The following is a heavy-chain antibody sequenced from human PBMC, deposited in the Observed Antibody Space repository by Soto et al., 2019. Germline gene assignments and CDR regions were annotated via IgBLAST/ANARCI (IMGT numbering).Heavy chain of an antibody. J-gene: IGHJ4*01. Sequence: QVQLVQSGAEVMKPGASVKVSCKASGYTFTSYYMHWVRQAPGQGLEWLGIINPSSGSTSYAQKFQGRDTRTRDTPTSTVNMELSGWGSEDTAGYYRAREKGDDDDSSGYLNYFDYRGQGTLVTVSS. V-gene: IGHV1-46*01. CDR3: AREKGDDDDSSGYLNYFDY. CDR1: GYTFTSYY. CDR2: INPSSGST. D-gene: IGHD3-22*01.